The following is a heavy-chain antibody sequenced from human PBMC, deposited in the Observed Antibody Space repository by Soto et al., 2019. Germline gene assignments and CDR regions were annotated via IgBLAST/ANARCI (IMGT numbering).Heavy chain of an antibody. CDR3: ASMDYGDYVCDY. J-gene: IGHJ4*02. CDR2: IKPSGGST. Sequence: QVQLVQSGAEVKKPGASVKVSCKASGYTFTSYYMHWVRQAPGQGLEWMGIIKPSGGSTSYAQKFQGRVTMTRDTSTSTVYMELSSLRSEDTAVYYCASMDYGDYVCDYWGQGTLVTVSS. D-gene: IGHD4-17*01. V-gene: IGHV1-46*03. CDR1: GYTFTSYY.